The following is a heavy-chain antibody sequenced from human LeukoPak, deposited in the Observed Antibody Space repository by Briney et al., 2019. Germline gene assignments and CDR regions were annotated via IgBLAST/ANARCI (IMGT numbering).Heavy chain of an antibody. D-gene: IGHD3-10*01. J-gene: IGHJ3*02. CDR3: AKSYYYGSGGYSLTAFDI. CDR2: ISGSGGDT. CDR1: GFTFSSYG. V-gene: IGHV3-23*01. Sequence: GGSLRLSCAASGFTFSSYGMSWVRQAPGKGLEWVSSISGSGGDTYYGDSVKGRFSISRDNSKNTLNLQMNSLRAEDTAVYYCAKSYYYGSGGYSLTAFDIWGQGTMVTVSS.